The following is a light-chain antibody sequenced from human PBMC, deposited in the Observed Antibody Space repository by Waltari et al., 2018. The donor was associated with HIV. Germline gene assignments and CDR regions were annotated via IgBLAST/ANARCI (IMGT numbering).Light chain of an antibody. J-gene: IGKJ1*01. CDR2: KAS. CDR3: QQYNDYWT. V-gene: IGKV1-5*03. CDR1: QSISSW. Sequence: DIQMTQSPSTLSASVGARVTITCRASQSISSWLAWYQQKPGKAPKLLIYKASNLESGVPSRFSGSGSGTDFTLTISSLQPDDFATYYCQQYNDYWTFGQGTKVEIK.